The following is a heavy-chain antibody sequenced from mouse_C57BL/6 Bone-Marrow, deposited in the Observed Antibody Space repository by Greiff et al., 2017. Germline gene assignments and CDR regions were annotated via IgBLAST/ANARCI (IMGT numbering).Heavy chain of an antibody. CDR2: INSDGGST. D-gene: IGHD4-1*01. CDR3: GRHERNWAGFAY. J-gene: IGHJ3*01. CDR1: EYEFPSHD. V-gene: IGHV5-2*01. Sequence: EVKLVESGGGLVQPGESLKLSCESNEYEFPSHDMSWVRKTPEKRLELVAAINSDGGSTYYPATMERRFIISRDNTKKTLYLQMSSLRSEDTALYYCGRHERNWAGFAYWGQGTLVTVSA.